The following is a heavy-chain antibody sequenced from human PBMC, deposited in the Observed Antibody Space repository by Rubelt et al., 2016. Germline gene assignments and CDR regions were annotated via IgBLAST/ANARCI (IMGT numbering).Heavy chain of an antibody. J-gene: IGHJ4*02. D-gene: IGHD2/OR15-2a*01. V-gene: IGHV4-31*03. Sequence: QVQLQESGPGLVKPSQTLSLTCTVSGGSISSGGYYWSWIRQHPGKGLEWIGYIYYSGSTYYKPSLKIRVTISVDTSKNQFSLKLSSVTAADTAVYYCARDSGSRIFDYWGQGTLVTVSS. CDR3: ARDSGSRIFDY. CDR1: GGSISSGGYY. CDR2: IYYSGST.